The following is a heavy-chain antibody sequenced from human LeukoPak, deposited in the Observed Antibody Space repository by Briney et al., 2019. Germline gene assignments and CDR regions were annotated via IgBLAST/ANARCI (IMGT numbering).Heavy chain of an antibody. CDR3: LTIVETTFDAFDI. D-gene: IGHD2/OR15-2a*01. J-gene: IGHJ3*02. V-gene: IGHV3-74*01. Sequence: GGSLRLSCAASGFTFSKYWLHWLRHAPGKGLVWVSRINPDDKSASYADSVKGRFTIARDDAWKTLYLQMNSLRAEDTAVYYCLTIVETTFDAFDIWAKGQWSPSL. CDR2: INPDDKSA. CDR1: GFTFSKYW.